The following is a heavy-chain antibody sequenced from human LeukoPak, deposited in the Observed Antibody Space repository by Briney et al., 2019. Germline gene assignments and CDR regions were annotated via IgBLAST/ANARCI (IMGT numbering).Heavy chain of an antibody. V-gene: IGHV3-7*04. CDR3: ARFLRHCSSANCFVTFDY. CDR1: GFTFSSYW. J-gene: IGHJ4*02. CDR2: INQDGSVT. Sequence: GGSLRLSCAASGFTFSSYWMSWVRQAPGRGLEWVANINQDGSVTYYVDSVKGRFTISRDNAKNTLFLQMNSLRAEDTAVYYCARFLRHCSSANCFVTFDYWGQGTLVTVSS. D-gene: IGHD2-2*01.